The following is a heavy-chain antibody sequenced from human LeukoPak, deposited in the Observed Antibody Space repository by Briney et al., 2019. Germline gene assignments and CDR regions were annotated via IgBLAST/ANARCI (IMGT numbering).Heavy chain of an antibody. J-gene: IGHJ6*02. CDR3: ARGTPYSSSWYRYGMDV. CDR1: GFTFSSYS. CDR2: ISSSGSTI. V-gene: IGHV3-48*04. D-gene: IGHD6-13*01. Sequence: GGSLRLSCAASGFTFSSYSMNWVRQAPGKGLEWVSYISSSGSTIDYADSVKGRFTISRDNAKNSLYLQMNSLRAEDTAVYFCARGTPYSSSWYRYGMDVWGQGTTVTVSS.